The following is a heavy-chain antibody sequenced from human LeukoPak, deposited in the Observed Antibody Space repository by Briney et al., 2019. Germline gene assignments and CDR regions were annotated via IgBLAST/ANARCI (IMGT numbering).Heavy chain of an antibody. Sequence: ASVKVSCKASGYTFTSCGISWVRQAPGQGLEWMGWISAYNGNTNYAQKLQGRVTMTTDTSTSTAYMELRSLRSDDTAVYYCASVYCSSTSCYRGGLDYWGQGTLVTVSS. CDR1: GYTFTSCG. V-gene: IGHV1-18*01. CDR3: ASVYCSSTSCYRGGLDY. CDR2: ISAYNGNT. J-gene: IGHJ4*02. D-gene: IGHD2-2*01.